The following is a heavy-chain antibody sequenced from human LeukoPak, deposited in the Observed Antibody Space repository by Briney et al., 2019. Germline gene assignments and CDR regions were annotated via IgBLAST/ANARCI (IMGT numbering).Heavy chain of an antibody. CDR2: IKSKTDGGTT. Sequence: PGGSLRLSCAASGFSFSNAWMNWVRQAPGKGLEWVGRIKSKTDGGTTDYAAPVKGRFTISRDDSKNTLYLQMNSLKTEDTAVYYCTTRYDYVWGSYFDYWGQGTLVTVSS. V-gene: IGHV3-15*07. J-gene: IGHJ4*02. CDR3: TTRYDYVWGSYFDY. CDR1: GFSFSNAW. D-gene: IGHD3-16*01.